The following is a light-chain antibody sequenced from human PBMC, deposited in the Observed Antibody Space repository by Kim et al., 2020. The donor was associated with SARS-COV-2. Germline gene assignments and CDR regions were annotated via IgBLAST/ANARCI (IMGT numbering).Light chain of an antibody. Sequence: EIVLTQSPGTLSSSPGERVTLSCRASQTMNGNYLAWYQQKPGQAPRLLIYGASRRATDIPGRFSGSGSGTDFALTITRLEPEDFAVYYCQQYGGSSFTFGQGTKLEI. CDR2: GAS. CDR3: QQYGGSSFT. V-gene: IGKV3-20*01. CDR1: QTMNGNY. J-gene: IGKJ2*01.